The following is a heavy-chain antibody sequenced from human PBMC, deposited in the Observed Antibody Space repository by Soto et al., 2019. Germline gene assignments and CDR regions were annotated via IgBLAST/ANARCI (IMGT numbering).Heavy chain of an antibody. V-gene: IGHV3-33*01. Sequence: VGSLRLSCAASGFTFSRYGMHWVRQAPGKGLEWVAVIWYDGSNKYYADSVKGRFTISRDNSKNTLYLQMNSLRAEDTAVYYCAAAGIGFHPWGQGTLVTVSS. CDR3: AAAGIGFHP. J-gene: IGHJ5*02. CDR2: IWYDGSNK. D-gene: IGHD6-13*01. CDR1: GFTFSRYG.